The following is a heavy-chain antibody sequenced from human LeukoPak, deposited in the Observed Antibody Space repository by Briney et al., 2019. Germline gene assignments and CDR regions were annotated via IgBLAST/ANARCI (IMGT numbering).Heavy chain of an antibody. CDR1: GYTFTGYY. CDR3: ARGVGSSRRFYYYMDV. J-gene: IGHJ6*03. CDR2: MNPNSGNT. D-gene: IGHD6-6*01. Sequence: ASVKVSCKASGYTFTGYYMHWVRQAPGQGLEWMGWMNPNSGNTGYAQKFQGRVTITRNTSISTAYMELSSLRSEDTAVYYCARGVGSSRRFYYYMDVWGKGTTVTVSS. V-gene: IGHV1-8*03.